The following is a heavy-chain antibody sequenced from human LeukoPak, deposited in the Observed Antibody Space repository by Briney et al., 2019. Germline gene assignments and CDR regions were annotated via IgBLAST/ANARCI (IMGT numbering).Heavy chain of an antibody. J-gene: IGHJ4*02. Sequence: GGSLRLSCAASGFTFGECGLSWVRQAPGKGLEWVSGISWNSGSIGYADSVKGRFTISRDNAKDSLYLQMNSLRAEDMALYYCATSLQLWYHFDYWGQGTLVTVSS. V-gene: IGHV3-9*03. D-gene: IGHD5-18*01. CDR1: GFTFGECG. CDR3: ATSLQLWYHFDY. CDR2: ISWNSGSI.